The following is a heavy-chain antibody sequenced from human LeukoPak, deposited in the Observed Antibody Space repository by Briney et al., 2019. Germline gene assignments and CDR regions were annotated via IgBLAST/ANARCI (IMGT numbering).Heavy chain of an antibody. Sequence: VASVKVSCKASGYTFTSCDINWVRQATGQGLEWIGWMNPNSGNTGYGQSFQGRVTMTRDSSISTAYMELNNLRSEDTAIYYCTRGSSGRRDYWGQGTLVTVSS. CDR3: TRGSSGRRDY. CDR2: MNPNSGNT. V-gene: IGHV1-8*01. CDR1: GYTFTSCD. D-gene: IGHD6-19*01. J-gene: IGHJ4*02.